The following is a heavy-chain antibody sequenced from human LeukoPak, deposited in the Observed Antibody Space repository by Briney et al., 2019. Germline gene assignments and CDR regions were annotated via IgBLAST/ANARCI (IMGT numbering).Heavy chain of an antibody. Sequence: SETLSLTCTVSGGSISSYYWSWIRQPPGKGLEWIGYIYYSGSPNYNPSLKSRVPMSVDTSKNQFFLKLSSVTAADTAVYYCARRVHSSSWSSYFDYWGQETLVTVSS. D-gene: IGHD6-13*01. V-gene: IGHV4-59*01. CDR2: IYYSGSP. CDR1: GGSISSYY. J-gene: IGHJ4*02. CDR3: ARRVHSSSWSSYFDY.